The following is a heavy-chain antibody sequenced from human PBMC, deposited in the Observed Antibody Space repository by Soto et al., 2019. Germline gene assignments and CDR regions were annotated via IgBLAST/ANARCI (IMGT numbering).Heavy chain of an antibody. CDR1: GYTLTELS. CDR2: FDPEDGET. D-gene: IGHD6-13*01. J-gene: IGHJ6*02. Sequence: ASVKVSCKVSGYTLTELSMHWVRQAPGKGLEWMGGFDPEDGETIYAQKFQGRVTMTEDTSTDTAYMELSNLRSEDTAVYYCAKDAAAAGTPLYYYYGMDVWGQGTTVTV. V-gene: IGHV1-24*01. CDR3: AKDAAAAGTPLYYYYGMDV.